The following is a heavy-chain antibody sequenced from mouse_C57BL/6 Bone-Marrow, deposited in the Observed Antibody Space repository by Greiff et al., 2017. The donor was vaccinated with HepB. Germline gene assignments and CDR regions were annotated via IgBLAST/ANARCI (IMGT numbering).Heavy chain of an antibody. CDR1: GYTFTSYW. CDR2: IHPNSGST. CDR3: ARGDYGSSLFAY. V-gene: IGHV1-64*01. D-gene: IGHD1-1*01. J-gene: IGHJ3*01. Sequence: VQLQQPGAELVKPGASVKLSCKASGYTFTSYWMHWVKQRPGQGLEWIGMIHPNSGSTNYNEKFKSKATLTVDKSSSTAYMQLSSLTSEDSAVYYCARGDYGSSLFAYWGQGTLVTVSA.